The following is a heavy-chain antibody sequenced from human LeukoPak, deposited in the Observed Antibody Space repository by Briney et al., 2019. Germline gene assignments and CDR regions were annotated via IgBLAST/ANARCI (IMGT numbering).Heavy chain of an antibody. Sequence: SETLSLTCTVSGGSISSYYWSWIRQPPGKGLEWIGYIYYSGSTNYNPSLKSRVTISVDTSKNQFSLKLSSVTAADTAVYYCARGGLRAPPTDFDYWGQGTLVTVSS. CDR1: GGSISSYY. CDR2: IYYSGST. CDR3: ARGGLRAPPTDFDY. D-gene: IGHD5-12*01. J-gene: IGHJ4*02. V-gene: IGHV4-59*12.